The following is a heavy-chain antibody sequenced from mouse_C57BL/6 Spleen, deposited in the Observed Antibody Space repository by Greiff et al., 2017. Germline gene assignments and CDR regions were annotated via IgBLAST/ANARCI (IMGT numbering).Heavy chain of an antibody. J-gene: IGHJ2*01. D-gene: IGHD2-3*01. CDR3: ARKMDFYDGYFDY. V-gene: IGHV2-2*01. CDR2: IWSGGST. CDR1: GFSLTSYG. Sequence: VKVEESGPGLVQPSQSLSITCTVSGFSLTSYGVHWVRQSPGKGLEWLGVIWSGGSTDYNAAFISRLSISKDNSKSQVFFKMNSLQADDTAIYYCARKMDFYDGYFDYWGQGTTLTVSS.